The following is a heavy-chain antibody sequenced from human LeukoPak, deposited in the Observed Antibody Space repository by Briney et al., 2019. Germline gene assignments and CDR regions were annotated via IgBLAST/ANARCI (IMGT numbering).Heavy chain of an antibody. CDR1: GGSFSGYY. J-gene: IGHJ4*02. Sequence: SETLTLTCAVYGGSFSGYYWSWIRQPPGKGLEWIGEIYHSGSTNYNPSLKSRVTISVDKSKNQFSLKLSSVTAADTAVYYCARSFGEVPVDYWGQGTLVTVSS. CDR2: IYHSGST. D-gene: IGHD3-16*01. CDR3: ARSFGEVPVDY. V-gene: IGHV4-34*01.